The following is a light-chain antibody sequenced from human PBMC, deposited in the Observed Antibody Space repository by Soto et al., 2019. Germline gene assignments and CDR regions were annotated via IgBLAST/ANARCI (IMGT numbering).Light chain of an antibody. CDR3: QQTYSTPVYT. V-gene: IGKV1-39*01. CDR1: QSIRTY. J-gene: IGKJ2*01. CDR2: TAS. Sequence: DIQVTQSPSSLSASVGDSVTITCRASQSIRTYLNWYQQRPGKPPKLLIHTASTLQTGVPSRFSGSGSGTDFTLTISSLQPEDFATYYCQQTYSTPVYTFGQGTNLEI.